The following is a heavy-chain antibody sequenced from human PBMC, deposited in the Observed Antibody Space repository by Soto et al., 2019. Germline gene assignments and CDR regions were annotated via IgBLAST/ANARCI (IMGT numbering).Heavy chain of an antibody. CDR2: IRSKAYGGTT. CDR3: TPDCSGGSCYVFFDY. D-gene: IGHD2-15*01. Sequence: PGGSLRLSCTASGFTFGDYAMSWFRQAPGKGLEWVGFIRSKAYGGTTEYAASVKGRFTISRDDSKSIAYLQMNSLKTEDTAVYYCTPDCSGGSCYVFFDYWGQGTLVTV. CDR1: GFTFGDYA. J-gene: IGHJ4*02. V-gene: IGHV3-49*03.